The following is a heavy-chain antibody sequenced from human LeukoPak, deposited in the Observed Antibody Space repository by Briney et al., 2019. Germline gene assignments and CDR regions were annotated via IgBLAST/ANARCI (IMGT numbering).Heavy chain of an antibody. D-gene: IGHD3-10*01. J-gene: IGHJ4*02. CDR2: IYYSGST. CDR1: GGSISSYY. Sequence: KPSETLSLTCTVSGGSISSYYWSWIRQPPGKGLEWIGYIYYSGSTKYNPSLKSRVTISVDKAKNQFSLKVSSVTAADTAVYYCAREIHYYGSGSYDYWGQGTLVTVSS. V-gene: IGHV4-59*01. CDR3: AREIHYYGSGSYDY.